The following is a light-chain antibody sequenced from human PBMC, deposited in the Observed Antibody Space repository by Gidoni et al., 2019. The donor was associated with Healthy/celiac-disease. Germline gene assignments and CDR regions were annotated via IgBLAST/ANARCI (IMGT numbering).Light chain of an antibody. Sequence: QSALTQPASVSGSPGQSITISCTGTSSDVGGYNYVSWYQQHPGNAPKLMIYDVSNRPSGVSNRFSGSKSGNTASLTISGLQAEDEADYYCSSYTSSSTVGVFGTGTKVTVL. CDR3: SSYTSSSTVGV. V-gene: IGLV2-14*03. CDR2: DVS. J-gene: IGLJ1*01. CDR1: SSDVGGYNY.